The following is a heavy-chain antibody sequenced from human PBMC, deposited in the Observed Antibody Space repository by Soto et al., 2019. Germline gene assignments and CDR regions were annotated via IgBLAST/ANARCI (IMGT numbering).Heavy chain of an antibody. D-gene: IGHD3-22*01. CDR2: IIPIFGTA. J-gene: IGHJ4*02. Sequence: GASAKVSCNAAGGTFSSYAISWVRQAPGQGLEWMGGIIPIFGTANYAQKLQGRVTITADKSTSTAYMELSSLRSEDTAVYYCAAIVVVPKRTIDYWGQGTLVTVSS. V-gene: IGHV1-69*06. CDR3: AAIVVVPKRTIDY. CDR1: GGTFSSYA.